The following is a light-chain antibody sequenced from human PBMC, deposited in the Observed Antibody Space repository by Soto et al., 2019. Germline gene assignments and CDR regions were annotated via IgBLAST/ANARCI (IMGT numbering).Light chain of an antibody. CDR3: QQYGRSPPT. Sequence: TQSPSTLSASVGGRVTIACRASQSISSWLAWYQQKPGQAPRLLIYGASSRATGIPDRFSGSGSGTDFTLTISRLEPEDYAVYYCQQYGRSPPTFGQGTKVDIK. CDR2: GAS. CDR1: QSISSW. J-gene: IGKJ1*01. V-gene: IGKV3-20*01.